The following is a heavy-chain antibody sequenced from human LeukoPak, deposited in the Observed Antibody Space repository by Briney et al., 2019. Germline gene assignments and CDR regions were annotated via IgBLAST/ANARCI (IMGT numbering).Heavy chain of an antibody. D-gene: IGHD3-3*01. V-gene: IGHV1-2*06. CDR2: INPNSGGT. Sequence: VASVKVSCKASGYTFTGYYMHWVRQAPGQGLEWMGRINPNSGGTNSAQKFQGRVAMTRDTSISTAYMELSRLRSDDTAVYYCARGARDFWSGNGDYWGQGTLVTVSS. CDR3: ARGARDFWSGNGDY. CDR1: GYTFTGYY. J-gene: IGHJ4*02.